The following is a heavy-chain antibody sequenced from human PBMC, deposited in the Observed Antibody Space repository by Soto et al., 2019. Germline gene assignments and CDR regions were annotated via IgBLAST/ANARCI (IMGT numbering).Heavy chain of an antibody. V-gene: IGHV1-18*01. J-gene: IGHJ4*02. Sequence: GASVKVSCKASGYTFTSYGISWVRQAPGQGLEWMGWIIAYNGNTNYSQKFQGRVTITRDTSASTAYMELSSLRSEDTAVYYCARDSPPSDYWGQGTLVTVSS. CDR1: GYTFTSYG. CDR3: ARDSPPSDY. CDR2: IIAYNGNT.